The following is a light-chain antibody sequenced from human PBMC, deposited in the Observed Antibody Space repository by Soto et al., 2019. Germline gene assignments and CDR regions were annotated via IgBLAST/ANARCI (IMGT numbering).Light chain of an antibody. CDR3: QQSYSTRP. V-gene: IGKV1-39*01. Sequence: DIQMTQSPSSLSASVGDRVTITCRASQSISSYLNWYQQKPGKAPKLLIYAASSLQSGVPSRFSGSASGTDFTLTISSLQPEDFATYYCQQSYSTRPFGQGPRLQIK. CDR1: QSISSY. J-gene: IGKJ5*01. CDR2: AAS.